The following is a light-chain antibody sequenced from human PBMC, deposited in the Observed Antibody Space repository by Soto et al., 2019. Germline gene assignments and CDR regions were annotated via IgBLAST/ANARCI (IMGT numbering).Light chain of an antibody. Sequence: DIQMTQSPSSLSAYVGDRVTITCRASQSIRNYFNWYQQKPGKAPKVLIYTAPSLQSGAPSRLSASGSGTDFTLTISSLQPEDFATYYCQQSYSTPQTFGQGTKVDIK. CDR2: TAP. J-gene: IGKJ1*01. CDR3: QQSYSTPQT. V-gene: IGKV1-39*01. CDR1: QSIRNY.